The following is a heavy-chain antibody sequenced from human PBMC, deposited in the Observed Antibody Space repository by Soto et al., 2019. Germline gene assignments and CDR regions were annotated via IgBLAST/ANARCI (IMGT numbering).Heavy chain of an antibody. CDR1: GGSISSGVYY. V-gene: IGHV4-31*03. CDR2: IYYSGST. D-gene: IGHD3-3*01. Sequence: ILSLTCTVSGGSISSGVYYWSWIRQHPGKGLEWIGYIYYSGSTYYNPSLKSRVTISVDTSKNQFSLKLSSVTAADTAVYYCARYRDYDFWSGYYTTEFDPWGQGTLVTVSS. CDR3: ARYRDYDFWSGYYTTEFDP. J-gene: IGHJ5*02.